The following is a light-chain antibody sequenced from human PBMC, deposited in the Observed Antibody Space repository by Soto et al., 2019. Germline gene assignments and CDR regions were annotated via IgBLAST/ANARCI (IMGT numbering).Light chain of an antibody. CDR1: QSVSSSY. CDR2: DAS. CDR3: QQYNNWPPLT. J-gene: IGKJ4*01. Sequence: IVLTQSPGTLSLSPGERATLSCRASQSVSSSYLAWYQQKPGQAPRLLIYDASRRATGIPARFSGGGSGTDFNLTITSLEPEDFAVYYCQQYNNWPPLTFGGGTKVDIK. V-gene: IGKV3-20*01.